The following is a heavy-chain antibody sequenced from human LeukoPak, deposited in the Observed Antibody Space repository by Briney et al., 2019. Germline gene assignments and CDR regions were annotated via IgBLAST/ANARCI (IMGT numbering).Heavy chain of an antibody. Sequence: SETLSLTCAVYGGSFSGYYWSWIRQPPGKGLEWIGEINHSGSTYYNPSLKSRVTISVDTSKNQFSLKLSSVTAADTAVYYCARDHDDDYGDWWGQGTLVTVSS. V-gene: IGHV4-34*01. CDR2: INHSGST. CDR3: ARDHDDDYGDW. D-gene: IGHD3-3*01. CDR1: GGSFSGYY. J-gene: IGHJ4*02.